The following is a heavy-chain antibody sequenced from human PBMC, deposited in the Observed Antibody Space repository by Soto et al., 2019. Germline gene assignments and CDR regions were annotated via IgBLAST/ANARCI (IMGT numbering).Heavy chain of an antibody. CDR1: GFTFRSDW. D-gene: IGHD1-1*01. CDR3: AKALDNWNDGGYFDY. Sequence: PGGSLRLSCAASGFTFRSDWMQWVRQAPGKGLVWVSGINSDGSSTSYADSVKGRFTISRDNANNTLYLQMNSLRAEDTAVYYCAKALDNWNDGGYFDYWGQGTLVTVSS. J-gene: IGHJ4*02. V-gene: IGHV3-74*01. CDR2: INSDGSST.